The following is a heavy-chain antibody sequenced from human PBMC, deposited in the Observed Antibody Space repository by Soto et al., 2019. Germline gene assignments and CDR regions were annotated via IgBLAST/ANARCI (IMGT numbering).Heavy chain of an antibody. V-gene: IGHV1-69*06. CDR2: IIPAFGTA. Sequence: QVQLVQSGAEVKNPGSSVKVSCKTSGGTFNSYLIDWVRQAPGQGLEWMGGIIPAFGTAKYAQKFQGRVTITADKSTTTAHMELRTLTSEDTAVYYCARGLVQPPVGLYFDTWGQGTLVTVSS. CDR3: ARGLVQPPVGLYFDT. D-gene: IGHD2-15*01. J-gene: IGHJ4*02. CDR1: GGTFNSYL.